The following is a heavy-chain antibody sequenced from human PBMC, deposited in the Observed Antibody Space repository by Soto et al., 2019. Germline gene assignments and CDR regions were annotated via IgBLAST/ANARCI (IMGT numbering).Heavy chain of an antibody. CDR2: ISAYNGNT. Sequence: SAEVSFKASCYTFTSYGISWVRQAPGQGLEWMGWISAYNGNTNYAQKLQGRVTMTTDTSTSTAYMELRSLRSDDTAVYYCARAYCGGDCYRGYFDLWGRGTLVTVSS. CDR3: ARAYCGGDCYRGYFDL. CDR1: CYTFTSYG. J-gene: IGHJ2*01. V-gene: IGHV1-18*04. D-gene: IGHD2-21*02.